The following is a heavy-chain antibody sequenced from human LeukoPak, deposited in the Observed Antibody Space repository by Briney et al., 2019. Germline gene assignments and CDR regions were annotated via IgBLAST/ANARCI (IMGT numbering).Heavy chain of an antibody. Sequence: PGGSLSLSCALSGRPFSSSTMHWVRQAPGKGLEWVAGMSFDGSQYYVDSVKGRFTISRDNSGNTVFLHMTCLRPEDTAMYFCAREGHTSGLCGAFDIWGQGTTVTISS. CDR2: MSFDGSQ. CDR1: GRPFSSST. J-gene: IGHJ3*02. V-gene: IGHV3-30*04. D-gene: IGHD5-12*01. CDR3: AREGHTSGLCGAFDI.